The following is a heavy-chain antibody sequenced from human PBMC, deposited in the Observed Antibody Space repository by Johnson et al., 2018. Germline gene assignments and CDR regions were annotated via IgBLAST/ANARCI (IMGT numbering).Heavy chain of an antibody. CDR2: IKSERDGGTT. V-gene: IGHV3-15*01. Sequence: EVQLVESGGGLVKPGGTLRLSCAPSGFSFTNAWMSWVRQTPGKGLAWVGRIKSERDGGTTEYPAPVKGRFTIPRDDSTNTLFLQMNNLKTEDTGVYYCTTDTPFVVVPTAISEGYYYGMDVWGQGTTVTVSS. CDR3: TTDTPFVVVPTAISEGYYYGMDV. D-gene: IGHD2-2*02. J-gene: IGHJ6*02. CDR1: GFSFTNAW.